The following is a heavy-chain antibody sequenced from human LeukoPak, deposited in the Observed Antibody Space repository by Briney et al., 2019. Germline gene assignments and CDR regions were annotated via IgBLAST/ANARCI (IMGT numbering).Heavy chain of an antibody. CDR2: INHSGST. CDR3: ARPYSYGRSFDP. CDR1: GGSFSGYY. Sequence: KTSETLSVTCAVYGGSFSGYYWSWIRQPPGKGLEWIGEINHSGSTNYNPSLKSRVTISVDTSKNQFSLKLSSVTAADTAVYYCARPYSYGRSFDPWGQGTLVTVSS. J-gene: IGHJ5*02. V-gene: IGHV4-34*01. D-gene: IGHD5-18*01.